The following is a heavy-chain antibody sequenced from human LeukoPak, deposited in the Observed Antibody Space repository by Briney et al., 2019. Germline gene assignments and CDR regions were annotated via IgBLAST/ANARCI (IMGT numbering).Heavy chain of an antibody. V-gene: IGHV3-21*01. D-gene: IGHD5-18*01. Sequence: GGSLRLSCAASGFTFSSYSMNWVRQAPGRGLEWVSSISSSSSYIYYADSVKGRFTISRDNAKNSLYLQMNSLRAEDTAVYYCARDTSVDTAMANHDAFDFWRQGTMVTLSS. J-gene: IGHJ3*01. CDR1: GFTFSSYS. CDR3: ARDTSVDTAMANHDAFDF. CDR2: ISSSSSYI.